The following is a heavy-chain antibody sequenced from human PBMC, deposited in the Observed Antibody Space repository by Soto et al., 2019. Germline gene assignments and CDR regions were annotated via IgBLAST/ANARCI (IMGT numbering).Heavy chain of an antibody. CDR2: IYTSGST. CDR3: ARGSRFLEWLPPYYYYGMDV. V-gene: IGHV4-4*07. J-gene: IGHJ6*02. D-gene: IGHD3-3*01. Sequence: SETLSLTCAVSGYSIRRGYNWGWIRQPAGKGLEWIGRIYTSGSTNYNPSLKSRVTMSVDTSKNQFSLKLSSVTAADTAVYYCARGSRFLEWLPPYYYYGMDVWGQGTTVTVSS. CDR1: GYSIRRGYN.